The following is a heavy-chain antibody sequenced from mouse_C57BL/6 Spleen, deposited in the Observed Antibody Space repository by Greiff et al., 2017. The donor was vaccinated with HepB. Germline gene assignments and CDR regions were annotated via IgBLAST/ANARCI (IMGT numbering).Heavy chain of an antibody. J-gene: IGHJ4*01. V-gene: IGHV1-18*01. CDR2: INPNNGGT. D-gene: IGHD2-3*01. Sequence: EVQLQQSGPELVKPGASVKIPCKASGYTFTDYNMDWVKQSHGKSLEWIGDINPNNGGTIYNQKFKGKATLTVDKSSSTAYMELRSLTSEDTAVYYCARWRDGYYGMDYWGQGTSVTVSS. CDR3: ARWRDGYYGMDY. CDR1: GYTFTDYN.